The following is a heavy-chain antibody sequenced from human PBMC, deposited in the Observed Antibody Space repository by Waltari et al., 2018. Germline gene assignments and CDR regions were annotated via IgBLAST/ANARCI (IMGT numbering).Heavy chain of an antibody. CDR3: ARGGGGSYYDFWSGKENFDY. D-gene: IGHD3-3*01. CDR1: GGTFSSYA. V-gene: IGHV1-69*14. Sequence: QVQLVQSGAEVKKPGSSVKVSCKASGGTFSSYAISWVRQAPGQGLEWMGGIIPIFGTANYAQKFQGRVTINADKSTSTAYMELSSLRSEDTAVYYCARGGGGSYYDFWSGKENFDYWGQGTLVTVSS. J-gene: IGHJ4*02. CDR2: IIPIFGTA.